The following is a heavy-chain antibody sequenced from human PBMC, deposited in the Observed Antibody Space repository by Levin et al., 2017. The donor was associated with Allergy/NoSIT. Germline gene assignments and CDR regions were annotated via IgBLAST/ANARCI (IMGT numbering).Heavy chain of an antibody. CDR2: IHPNGGGT. CDR1: GYTFTNYY. CDR3: ARGEGYMYGLDS. J-gene: IGHJ4*02. Sequence: PGGSLRLSCKASGYTFTNYYMHWVRQAPGHGLEWVGRIHPNGGGTDYAQKFQGRVTITRDASIGTAYLELSRLTSDDTAIYYCARGEGYMYGLDSWGQGTLVTVSS. V-gene: IGHV1-2*06. D-gene: IGHD5-18*01.